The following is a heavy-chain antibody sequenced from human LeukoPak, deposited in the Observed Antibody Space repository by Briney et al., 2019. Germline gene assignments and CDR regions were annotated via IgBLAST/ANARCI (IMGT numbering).Heavy chain of an antibody. D-gene: IGHD3-22*01. V-gene: IGHV1-18*01. Sequence: ASVKVSCKAAGYTFTIHGISWMRQAPGQGLEWMGLISDYSGNTKNAQKLQGRVTMTTDTATSTAYMELRSLRSDDTAVYYCARDPRNYYDSSGYSVNFDYWGQGTLVTVSS. CDR1: GYTFTIHG. CDR2: ISDYSGNT. J-gene: IGHJ4*02. CDR3: ARDPRNYYDSSGYSVNFDY.